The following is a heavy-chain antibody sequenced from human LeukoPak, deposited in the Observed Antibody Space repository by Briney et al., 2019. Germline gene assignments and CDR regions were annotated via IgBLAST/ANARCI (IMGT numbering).Heavy chain of an antibody. D-gene: IGHD3-9*01. V-gene: IGHV3-74*01. CDR2: SSGDGSSA. CDR1: GFTFSDYW. CDR3: ARPYYDILTAHMPGYGY. Sequence: GGSLRLSCAASGFTFSDYWMHWVRQAPEKGLMWVSHSSGDGSSATYADSVKGRFTISRDNAKNTLYLQMNSLRADDTAVYYCARPYYDILTAHMPGYGYWGQGTLVTVSS. J-gene: IGHJ4*02.